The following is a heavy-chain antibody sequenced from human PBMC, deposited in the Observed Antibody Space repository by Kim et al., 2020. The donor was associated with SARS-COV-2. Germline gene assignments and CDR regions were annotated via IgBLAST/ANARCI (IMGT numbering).Heavy chain of an antibody. CDR3: ARTKYYDSSGDPDY. J-gene: IGHJ4*02. D-gene: IGHD3-22*01. Sequence: AQKLQGRVTMTTDTSTSTAYMELRSLRSDDTAVYYCARTKYYDSSGDPDYWGQGTLVTVSS. V-gene: IGHV1-18*01.